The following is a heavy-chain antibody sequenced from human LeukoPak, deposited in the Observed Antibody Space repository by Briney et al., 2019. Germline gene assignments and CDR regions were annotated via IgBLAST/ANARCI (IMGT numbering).Heavy chain of an antibody. CDR2: IIPIFGTA. D-gene: IGHD6-13*01. Sequence: ASVKVSCKASGGTFSSYAISWVRQAPGQGLEWMGGIIPIFGTANYAQKFQGRVTITADESTSTAYMELRSLRSDDTAVYYCARDLPYSSSWESIDYWGQGTLVTVSS. V-gene: IGHV1-69*13. CDR3: ARDLPYSSSWESIDY. J-gene: IGHJ4*02. CDR1: GGTFSSYA.